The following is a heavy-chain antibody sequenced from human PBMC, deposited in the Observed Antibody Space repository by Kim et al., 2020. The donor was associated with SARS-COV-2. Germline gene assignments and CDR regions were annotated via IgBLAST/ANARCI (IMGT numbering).Heavy chain of an antibody. D-gene: IGHD4-17*01. CDR2: ITSDDSKT. CDR1: GFALSSHG. Sequence: GGSLRHSCAASGFALSSHGMHWVRQAPGKGLEWVAVITSDDSKTFYADSVKGRCTITSDNFKNKKLLQMHSMRPDDTAAYYYARNRLREGADSDCLGQGT. V-gene: IGHV3-30*03. J-gene: IGHJ4*02. CDR3: ARNRLREGADSDC.